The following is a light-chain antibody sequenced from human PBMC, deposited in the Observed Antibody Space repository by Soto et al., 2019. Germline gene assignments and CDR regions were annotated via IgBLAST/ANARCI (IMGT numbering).Light chain of an antibody. CDR1: QSVGNN. V-gene: IGKV3-15*01. Sequence: EIVMTQSPATLSVSPGERATLSCRASQSVGNNLAWYQQRPGQAPRLLIHGASARPSGVPARFSGRGSGTDFTPTISTLQSEDFAIYYCQQYTDSPITFGPGTTVDLK. CDR2: GAS. J-gene: IGKJ3*01. CDR3: QQYTDSPIT.